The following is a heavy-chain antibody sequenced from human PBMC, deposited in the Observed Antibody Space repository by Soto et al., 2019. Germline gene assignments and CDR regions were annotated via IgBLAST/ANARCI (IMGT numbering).Heavy chain of an antibody. D-gene: IGHD1-1*01. CDR1: GYTFSDYY. Sequence: ASVKVSCKASGYTFSDYYIHWVRQAPGQGLEWMGWINPNSGGTKYAPKFQGGVTMARDTSITTAYMELSRLRSGDTAVYYCAREPATARPEGVDFWGQGTLVTVSS. J-gene: IGHJ4*02. CDR2: INPNSGGT. CDR3: AREPATARPEGVDF. V-gene: IGHV1-2*02.